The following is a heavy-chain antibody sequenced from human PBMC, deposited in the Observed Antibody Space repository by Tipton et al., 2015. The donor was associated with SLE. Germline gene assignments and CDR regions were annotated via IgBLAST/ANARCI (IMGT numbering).Heavy chain of an antibody. CDR3: ARPNSSGWYLFDY. V-gene: IGHV4-39*07. CDR2: IYYSGST. Sequence: TLSLTCTVSGGSISSSTYYWGWIRQPPGKGLEWIGSIYYSGSTYYNPSLKSRVTISVDTSKNQFSLKLSSVTAADTAVYYCARPNSSGWYLFDYWGQGTLVTVSS. J-gene: IGHJ4*02. D-gene: IGHD6-19*01. CDR1: GGSISSSTYY.